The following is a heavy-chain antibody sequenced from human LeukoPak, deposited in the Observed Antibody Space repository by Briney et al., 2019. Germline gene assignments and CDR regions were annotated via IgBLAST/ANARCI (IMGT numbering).Heavy chain of an antibody. CDR3: ARRQIAVAGTGGNWFDP. Sequence: PSETLSLTCAVYGGFFSGYYWSWLRQPPGKGLEWIGEINHSGSTNYNPSLKSRVTISVDTSKNQFSLKLSSVTAADTAVYYCARRQIAVAGTGGNWFDPWGQGTLVTVSS. V-gene: IGHV4-34*01. J-gene: IGHJ5*02. D-gene: IGHD6-19*01. CDR2: INHSGST. CDR1: GGFFSGYY.